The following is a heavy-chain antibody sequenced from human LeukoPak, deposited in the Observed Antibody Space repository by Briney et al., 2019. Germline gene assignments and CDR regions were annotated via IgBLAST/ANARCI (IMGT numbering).Heavy chain of an antibody. Sequence: PGGSLRLSCAASGFTFSSYAMSWVRQAPGKGLEWVSAISGSGGSTYYADSVKGRFTISRDNSKNTLYLQMNSLRAEDTAVYYCANPPVMFGENFDYWGQGTLVTVSS. J-gene: IGHJ4*02. CDR3: ANPPVMFGENFDY. CDR2: ISGSGGST. V-gene: IGHV3-23*01. D-gene: IGHD3-10*02. CDR1: GFTFSSYA.